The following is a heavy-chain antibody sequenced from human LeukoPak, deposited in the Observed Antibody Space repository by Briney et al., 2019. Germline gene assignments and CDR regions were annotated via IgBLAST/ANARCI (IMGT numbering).Heavy chain of an antibody. J-gene: IGHJ6*03. CDR3: ARQRLAVAGSPVWGNFHSYYYMDV. CDR1: GESFSDYY. V-gene: IGHV4-34*01. D-gene: IGHD6-19*01. Sequence: PSETLSLTCAVYGESFSDYYWSWIRQPPGKGLEWIGEINHSGSTNYSPSLKSRVTISVNTSKSHFSLRLNSVTAADTAVYFCARQRLAVAGSPVWGNFHSYYYMDVWGNGTTVTISS. CDR2: INHSGST.